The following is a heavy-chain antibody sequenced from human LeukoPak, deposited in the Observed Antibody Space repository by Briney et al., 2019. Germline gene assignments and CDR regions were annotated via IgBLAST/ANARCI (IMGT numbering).Heavy chain of an antibody. CDR1: GYTFTSYG. D-gene: IGHD3-3*01. J-gene: IGHJ4*02. CDR3: ARGAGNRYDFWGGYRFEHTGY. Sequence: ASVKVSCKASGYTFTSYGISWVRQAPGQGLEWMGWISAYNGNTNYAQKLQGRVTMTTDTSTSTAYMELRSLRSDDTAVYYCARGAGNRYDFWGGYRFEHTGYWGQGTLVTVSS. V-gene: IGHV1-18*01. CDR2: ISAYNGNT.